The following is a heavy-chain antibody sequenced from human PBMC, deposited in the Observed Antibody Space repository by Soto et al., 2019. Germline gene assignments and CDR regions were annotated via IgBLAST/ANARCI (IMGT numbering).Heavy chain of an antibody. CDR3: ARSHSFDGSIYHYYFDF. Sequence: SETLSLTCTVSGGSISSYYWSWIRQPPGKGLEWIGYIYYSGSTNYNPSLKSRVTMSADMPNNEFSLELTSLTAADTAVYYCARSHSFDGSIYHYYFDFWGQGTLVTVSS. D-gene: IGHD3-10*01. J-gene: IGHJ4*02. CDR1: GGSISSYY. V-gene: IGHV4-59*01. CDR2: IYYSGST.